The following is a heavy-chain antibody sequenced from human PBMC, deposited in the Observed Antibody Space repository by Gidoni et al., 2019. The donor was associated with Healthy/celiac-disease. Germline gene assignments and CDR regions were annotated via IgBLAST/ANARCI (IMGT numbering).Heavy chain of an antibody. J-gene: IGHJ6*02. Sequence: EVQLVESGVGLVQPRGSVRLSCTASGFTIRSNSMSWVRPAPGQGLEWVSVIYSGGSTYYADSVKGRFTISRDNSKNTLYRQMNSLRAEDTAVYYCARDSAGIVVVPAARPYYYYYGMDVWGQGTTVTVAS. CDR2: IYSGGST. CDR3: ARDSAGIVVVPAARPYYYYYGMDV. CDR1: GFTIRSNS. D-gene: IGHD2-2*01. V-gene: IGHV3-66*01.